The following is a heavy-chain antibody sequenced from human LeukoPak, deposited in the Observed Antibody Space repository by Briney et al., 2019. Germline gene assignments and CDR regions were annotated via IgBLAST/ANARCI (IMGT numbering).Heavy chain of an antibody. CDR2: IYYSGRT. J-gene: IGHJ5*02. D-gene: IGHD6-13*01. V-gene: IGHV4-39*07. Sequence: PSETLSLTCTVSGVSISSTSYYWAWIRQPPGKGLEWIGSIYYSGRTYYNPSLKSRVTTSVDTSKNQFSLKLSSVTAADTAVYYCARRGSSSWAATSVWFDPWGQGTLVTVSS. CDR3: ARRGSSSWAATSVWFDP. CDR1: GVSISSTSYY.